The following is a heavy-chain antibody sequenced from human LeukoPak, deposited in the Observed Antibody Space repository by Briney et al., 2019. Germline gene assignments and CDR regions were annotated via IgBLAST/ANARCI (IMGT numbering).Heavy chain of an antibody. Sequence: GGSLRLSCAASRFTVSSNYMSWVRQAPGKGLEWVSVIYSGGSTYYADSVKGRFTISRDNSKNTLYLQMNSLRAEDTAVYYCARAPSVYFDYWGQGTLVTVSS. CDR3: ARAPSVYFDY. CDR2: IYSGGST. CDR1: RFTVSSNY. J-gene: IGHJ4*02. V-gene: IGHV3-53*01.